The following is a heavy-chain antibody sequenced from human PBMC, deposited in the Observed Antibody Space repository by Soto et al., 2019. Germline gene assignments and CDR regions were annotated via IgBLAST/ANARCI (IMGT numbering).Heavy chain of an antibody. Sequence: EVQVLESGGGLVQPGGSLRLSCVASGFTFSTYAMNWVRQAPGKGLEWVSGISGSGSDRYYADSVSGRFTVSRDNSNNTLNLQMDSLRAADTAIYYCTKAPRCYYYYMGVWGKGTTVTVSS. V-gene: IGHV3-23*01. CDR2: ISGSGSDR. J-gene: IGHJ6*03. CDR1: GFTFSTYA. D-gene: IGHD3-10*01. CDR3: TKAPRCYYYYMGV.